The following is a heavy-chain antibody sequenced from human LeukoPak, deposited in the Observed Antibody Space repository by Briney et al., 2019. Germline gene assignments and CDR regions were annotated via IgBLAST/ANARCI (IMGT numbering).Heavy chain of an antibody. CDR3: ATRSASSYGGVFDF. CDR1: GYTFTSYA. J-gene: IGHJ4*02. CDR2: INTGNGNT. V-gene: IGHV1-3*04. Sequence: GASVKVSCKASGYTFTSYAMHWVRQAPGQGLEWMGWINTGNGNTKYSQKFQGRVTLTRDTSAKIAYMEVTSLRSEDTAVYYCATRSASSYGGVFDFWGQGSLVIVSS. D-gene: IGHD3-16*01.